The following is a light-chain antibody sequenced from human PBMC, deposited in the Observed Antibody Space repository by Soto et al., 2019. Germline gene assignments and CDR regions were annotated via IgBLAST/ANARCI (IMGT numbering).Light chain of an antibody. CDR2: DAS. Sequence: EVVMTQSPGTLSVSPGEGATISCRASQSVSVNLAWYQHRPGQAPRPLIYDASTMDIGVPARFSGRGSETEFTLTISGLQSEDFGFYYCLQYNTWPYTFGRGTKLEI. J-gene: IGKJ2*01. CDR3: LQYNTWPYT. CDR1: QSVSVN. V-gene: IGKV3-15*01.